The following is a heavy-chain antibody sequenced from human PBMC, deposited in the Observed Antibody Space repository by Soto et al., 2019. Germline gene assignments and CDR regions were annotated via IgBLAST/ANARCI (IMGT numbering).Heavy chain of an antibody. V-gene: IGHV3-48*01. J-gene: IGHJ4*02. CDR2: INNSSRII. Sequence: EVQLVEAGGDWVQPGGSLRLSCAASGFTLSAYPMNWVRQAPGKGLEWVSYINNSSRIIYYADSVKGRFTISRDNAKNSLYLQMNSLRAEDTAVYFCARDQGTNWDLDYSGQGTLVTVSS. CDR3: ARDQGTNWDLDY. D-gene: IGHD1-26*01. CDR1: GFTLSAYP.